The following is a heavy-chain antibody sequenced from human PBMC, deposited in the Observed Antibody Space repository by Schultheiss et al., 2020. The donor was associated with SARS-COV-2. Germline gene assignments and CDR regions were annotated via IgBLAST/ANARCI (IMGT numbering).Heavy chain of an antibody. CDR1: GGTFSSYA. D-gene: IGHD6-6*01. V-gene: IGHV1-69*13. J-gene: IGHJ6*02. Sequence: SVKVSCKASGGTFSSYAISWVRQAPGQGLEWMGGIIPIFGTANYAQKFQGRVTITADESTSTAYMELSSLRSEDTAVYYCARSFEWQLASGYYYYGMDVWGQGTTVTVSS. CDR3: ARSFEWQLASGYYYYGMDV. CDR2: IIPIFGTA.